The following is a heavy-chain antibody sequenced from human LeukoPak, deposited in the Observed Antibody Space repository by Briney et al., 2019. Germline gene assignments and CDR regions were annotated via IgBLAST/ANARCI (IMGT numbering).Heavy chain of an antibody. Sequence: ASVKVSCKASGYTFTGHGISWARQAPGQGLEWMGWINPNSGGTNYAQKFQGRVTMTRDTSISTAYMELSRLRSDDTAMYYCARAHCSGGSCPWFDPWGQGTLVTVSS. CDR1: GYTFTGHG. CDR3: ARAHCSGGSCPWFDP. D-gene: IGHD2-15*01. V-gene: IGHV1-2*02. J-gene: IGHJ5*02. CDR2: INPNSGGT.